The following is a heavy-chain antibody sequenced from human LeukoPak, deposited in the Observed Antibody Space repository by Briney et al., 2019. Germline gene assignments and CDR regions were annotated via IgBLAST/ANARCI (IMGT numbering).Heavy chain of an antibody. V-gene: IGHV1-69-2*01. CDR2: VDPEDGEA. J-gene: IGHJ4*02. D-gene: IGHD2/OR15-2a*01. Sequence: ASVKVSCKASAYIFIDYYIHWVQQAPGKGLEWMGRVDPEDGEAIYAEKFQGRATLTADTSTDTSYMELRSLRAEDTAVYYCSVSMSTIDYWGQGTLVTVSS. CDR3: SVSMSTIDY. CDR1: AYIFIDYY.